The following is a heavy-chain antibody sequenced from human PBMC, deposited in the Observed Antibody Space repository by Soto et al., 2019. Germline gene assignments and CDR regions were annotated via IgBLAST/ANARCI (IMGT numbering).Heavy chain of an antibody. V-gene: IGHV3-74*01. Sequence: PGGSLRLSCAASGFTFSDYWMHWVRQAPGKGLEWVSRIKRDGSTANYADSVKGRFTISRDNAKSTLYLEMNSLRVEDTADYYWARGVKTYNYQDVWGKGTPVPVPS. J-gene: IGHJ6*04. CDR1: GFTFSDYW. CDR3: ARGVKTYNYQDV. D-gene: IGHD5-18*01. CDR2: IKRDGSTA.